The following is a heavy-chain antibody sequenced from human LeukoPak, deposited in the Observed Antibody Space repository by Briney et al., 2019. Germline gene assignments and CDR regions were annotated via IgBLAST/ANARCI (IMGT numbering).Heavy chain of an antibody. V-gene: IGHV1-2*02. CDR3: ARDQGTGIHFWAYFDY. Sequence: ASVKVSCKASGYTFTGYYMHWVRQAPGQGLEWMGWINPNSGGTNYAQKLQGRVTMTTDTSTGTAYMELRSLRSDDTAVYYCARDQGTGIHFWAYFDYWGQGARSPSPQ. CDR1: GYTFTGYY. J-gene: IGHJ4*02. D-gene: IGHD5-18*01. CDR2: INPNSGGT.